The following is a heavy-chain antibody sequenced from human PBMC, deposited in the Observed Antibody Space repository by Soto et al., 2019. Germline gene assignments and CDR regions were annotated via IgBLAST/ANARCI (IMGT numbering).Heavy chain of an antibody. CDR2: ISYDGSNK. D-gene: IGHD1-26*01. CDR1: GFTFSSYG. Sequence: GGSLRLSCAASGFTFSSYGMHWVRQAPGKGLEWVAVISYDGSNKYYADSVKGRFTISRDNSKNTLYLQMNSLRAEDTAVYYCAKEVGRSYYGMDVWGQGTTVTVSS. V-gene: IGHV3-30*18. J-gene: IGHJ6*02. CDR3: AKEVGRSYYGMDV.